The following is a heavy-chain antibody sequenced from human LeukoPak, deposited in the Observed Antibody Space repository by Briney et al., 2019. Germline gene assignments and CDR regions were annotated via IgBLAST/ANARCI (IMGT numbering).Heavy chain of an antibody. Sequence: PGGSLRLSCAASGFTFSSYSMKWVRQAPGKGLEWVSYITTSSSAIYYADSVKGRFTISRDNAKNSLYLQMNSLRAEDTAVYYCASLDTSDYWGQGTLVTVSS. CDR1: GFTFSSYS. V-gene: IGHV3-48*04. CDR2: ITTSSSAI. D-gene: IGHD5-18*01. CDR3: ASLDTSDY. J-gene: IGHJ4*02.